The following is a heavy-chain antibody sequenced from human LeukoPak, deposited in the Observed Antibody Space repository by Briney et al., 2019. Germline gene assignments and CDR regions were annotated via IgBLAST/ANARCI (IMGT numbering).Heavy chain of an antibody. Sequence: SETRSLTCTVSGGSISSYYWSWIRQPPGKGLEWIGYIYYSGSTNYNPSLKSRVTISVDTSKNQFSLKLSSVTAADTAVYYCARGGGSSMSFRFDPWGQGTLVTVSS. CDR1: GGSISSYY. CDR3: ARGGGSSMSFRFDP. D-gene: IGHD2-15*01. J-gene: IGHJ5*02. CDR2: IYYSGST. V-gene: IGHV4-59*01.